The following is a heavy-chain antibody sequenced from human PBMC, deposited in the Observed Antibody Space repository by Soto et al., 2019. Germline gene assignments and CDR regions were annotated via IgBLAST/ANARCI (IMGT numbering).Heavy chain of an antibody. D-gene: IGHD1-1*01. J-gene: IGHJ3*02. CDR3: GAAYTTGPDAFDI. V-gene: IGHV5-51*01. CDR1: GYNFANYW. Sequence: GESLKISCKCMGYNFANYWIGWVRQMPGKGLEWTGMIFPRDPDTKNSPPLQGQITKSVDKSDSSAYLQWRSLKASDTAMYYCGAAYTTGPDAFDIWGQGTMVTVSS. CDR2: IFPRDPDT.